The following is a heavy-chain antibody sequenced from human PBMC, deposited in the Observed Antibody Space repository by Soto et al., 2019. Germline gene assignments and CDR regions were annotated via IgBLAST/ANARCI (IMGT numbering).Heavy chain of an antibody. V-gene: IGHV3-48*01. CDR1: GFTFSSYS. J-gene: IGHJ5*02. D-gene: IGHD6-13*01. CDR3: ARRRAGNPDDWFDP. Sequence: GSLRLSCAASGFTFSSYSMNWVRQAPGKGLEWVSYISSSSSTIYYADSVKGRFTISRDNAKNSLYLQMNSLKASDTAMYYCARRRAGNPDDWFDPWGQGTLVTVSS. CDR2: ISSSSSTI.